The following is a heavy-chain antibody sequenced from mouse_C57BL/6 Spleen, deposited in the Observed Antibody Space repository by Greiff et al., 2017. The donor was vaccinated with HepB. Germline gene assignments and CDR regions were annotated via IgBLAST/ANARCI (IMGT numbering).Heavy chain of an antibody. CDR3: ARAYYYGTPYRGYAMDY. J-gene: IGHJ4*01. Sequence: QVQLQQSDAELVKPGASVKISCKVSGYTFTDHTIHWMKQRPEQGLEWIGYIYPRDGSTKYNEKFKGKATLTADKSSSTAYMQLNSLTSEDSAVYFCARAYYYGTPYRGYAMDYWGQGTSVTVSS. CDR2: IYPRDGST. CDR1: GYTFTDHT. D-gene: IGHD1-1*01. V-gene: IGHV1-78*01.